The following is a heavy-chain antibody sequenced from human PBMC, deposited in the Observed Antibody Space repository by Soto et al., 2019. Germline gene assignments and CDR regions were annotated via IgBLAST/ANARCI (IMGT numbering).Heavy chain of an antibody. CDR3: ARAVSGELSPFDY. CDR2: IWYDGSNK. D-gene: IGHD3-16*02. Sequence: GGSLRLSCAASGFTFSSYGMHWVRQAPGKGLEWVAVIWYDGSNKYYADSVKGRFTISRDNSKNTLYLQMNSLRAEDTAVYYCARAVSGELSPFDYWGQGTLVTVSS. CDR1: GFTFSSYG. V-gene: IGHV3-33*01. J-gene: IGHJ4*02.